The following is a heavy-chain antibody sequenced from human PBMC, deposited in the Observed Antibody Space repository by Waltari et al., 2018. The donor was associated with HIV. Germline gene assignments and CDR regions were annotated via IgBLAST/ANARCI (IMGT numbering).Heavy chain of an antibody. V-gene: IGHV3-7*04. CDR2: IKQDGSEK. Sequence: EVQLVESGGGLVQPGGSLRLSCAASGFTFSSYWMSSVRQAPGKGLEWVANIKQDGSEKYYVDSVNGRFTISRDNAENSLYLQMNSLRAEDTAVYYCARGGFYGSGSKVNWGQGTLVTVSS. D-gene: IGHD3-10*01. J-gene: IGHJ4*02. CDR3: ARGGFYGSGSKVN. CDR1: GFTFSSYW.